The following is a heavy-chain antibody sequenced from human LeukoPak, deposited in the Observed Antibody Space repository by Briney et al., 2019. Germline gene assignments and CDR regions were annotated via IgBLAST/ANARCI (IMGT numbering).Heavy chain of an antibody. CDR3: AREWGNCSSTSCYRKRYYYYGMDV. J-gene: IGHJ6*02. CDR2: TYYRSKWYN. CDR1: GDSVSSNSAA. D-gene: IGHD2-2*01. Sequence: SQTLSLTCAISGDSVSSNSAAWNWIRQSPSRGLEWLGRTYYRSKWYNDYAVSVKSRITINPDTSKNQFSLQLNSVTPEDTAVYYCAREWGNCSSTSCYRKRYYYYGMDVWGQGTTVTVSS. V-gene: IGHV6-1*01.